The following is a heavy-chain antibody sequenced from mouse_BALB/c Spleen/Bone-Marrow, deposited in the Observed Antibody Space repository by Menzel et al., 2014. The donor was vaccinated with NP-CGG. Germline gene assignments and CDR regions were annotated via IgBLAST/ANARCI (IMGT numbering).Heavy chain of an antibody. CDR3: ARELNRAMDY. D-gene: IGHD2-12*01. J-gene: IGHJ4*01. CDR1: GYAFTNYN. CDR2: IDPYSGGT. Sequence: VQLQQSGPELVKPGASVKVSCKASGYAFTNYNMFWVKQSHGKSLEWIGYIDPYSGGTNYNQKFKGKATLTVDKSSSTAYMHLNSLTSEDSAVYYCARELNRAMDYWGQGNSVTVSS. V-gene: IGHV1S135*01.